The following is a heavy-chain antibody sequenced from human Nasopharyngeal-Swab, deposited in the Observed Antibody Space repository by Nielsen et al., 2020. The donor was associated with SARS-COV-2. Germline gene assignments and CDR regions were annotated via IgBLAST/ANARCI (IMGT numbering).Heavy chain of an antibody. J-gene: IGHJ4*02. CDR3: ARDRPHWGCDY. Sequence: GESLKISCAASGFTFSSYTIHWVRQAPGKGPEWVAVISYDASDKYYADSVKGRFTLSRDNSKNTVYLQMNSLRAEDTAVYYCARDRPHWGCDYWGQGTLVTVSS. CDR2: ISYDASDK. CDR1: GFTFSSYT. V-gene: IGHV3-30*04. D-gene: IGHD3-16*01.